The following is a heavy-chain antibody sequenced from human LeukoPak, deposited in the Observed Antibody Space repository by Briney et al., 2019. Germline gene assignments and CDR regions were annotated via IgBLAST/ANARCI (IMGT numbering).Heavy chain of an antibody. CDR2: ISSSSSYI. J-gene: IGHJ6*03. CDR1: GVTFSSYS. Sequence: GGSLRLSCAASGVTFSSYSMNWVRQAPGKGLEWVSSISSSSSYIYYADSVKGRFTISRDNAKNSLYLQMNSLRAEDTAVYYCARYSDYYDSSGYPGAYYYYYMDVWGKGTTVTVSS. V-gene: IGHV3-21*01. D-gene: IGHD3-22*01. CDR3: ARYSDYYDSSGYPGAYYYYYMDV.